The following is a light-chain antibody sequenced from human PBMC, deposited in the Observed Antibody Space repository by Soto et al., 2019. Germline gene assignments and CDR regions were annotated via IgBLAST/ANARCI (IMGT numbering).Light chain of an antibody. CDR3: QQRSNWLTWT. CDR2: DAS. J-gene: IGKJ1*01. Sequence: EIVLTQSPATLSLSPGERATLSCRASQSVSSYLAWYQQKPGQAPRLHIYDASNRATGIPARFSGSGSGTDFTLTISSLEPEDFAVYYCQQRSNWLTWTFGQGTKVEIK. V-gene: IGKV3-11*01. CDR1: QSVSSY.